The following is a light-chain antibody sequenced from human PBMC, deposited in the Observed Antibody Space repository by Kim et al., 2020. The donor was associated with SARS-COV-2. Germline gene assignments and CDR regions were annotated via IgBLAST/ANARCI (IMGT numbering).Light chain of an antibody. CDR2: LGS. CDR3: MQVLQTPLT. V-gene: IGKV2-28*01. CDR1: QNPLNRNGYNY. Sequence: VSISCRSSQNPLNRNGYNYVDWYLQKPVQSPQVLIYLGSHRASGVPDRFSGSGSGTDFTLEISRVEAEDVVVYYCMQVLQTPLTFGGGTKVDIK. J-gene: IGKJ4*01.